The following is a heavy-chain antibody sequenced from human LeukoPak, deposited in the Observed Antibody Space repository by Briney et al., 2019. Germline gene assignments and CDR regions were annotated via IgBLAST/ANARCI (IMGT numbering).Heavy chain of an antibody. CDR3: AIRVGRGTP. V-gene: IGHV1-8*01. Sequence: ASVTVSCTASGYTFTTYDINWMRQASGQGLEWMGWMSPASGNTDYAQTFQGRVTITRNTAISTAYMELSSLTSEDTAVYYCAIRVGRGTPWGQGTLVTVSS. J-gene: IGHJ5*02. CDR2: MSPASGNT. CDR1: GYTFTTYD. D-gene: IGHD2-2*01.